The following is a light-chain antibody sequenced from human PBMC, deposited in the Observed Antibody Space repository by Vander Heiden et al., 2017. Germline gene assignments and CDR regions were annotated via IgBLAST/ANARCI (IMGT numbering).Light chain of an antibody. V-gene: IGLV2-14*03. Sequence: QSALTQPASVSGSPGQSITIPCTVTSSDVGGYNYFSWYQQHTGKAPKLMIYDVSNRPSGVSNRFSGSKSGNTASLTISGLQAEDEADYYCSSYTSSSTLVFGGGTKLTVL. J-gene: IGLJ2*01. CDR3: SSYTSSSTLV. CDR2: DVS. CDR1: SSDVGGYNY.